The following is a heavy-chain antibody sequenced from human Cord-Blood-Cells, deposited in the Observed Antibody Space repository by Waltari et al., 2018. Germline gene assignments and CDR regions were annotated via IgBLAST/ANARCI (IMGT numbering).Heavy chain of an antibody. CDR1: GFTFSSYA. CDR3: ATTPGSGSYYYYYYYYMDV. J-gene: IGHJ6*03. Sequence: EVQLLESGGGLVQPGGSLRLSCAASGFTFSSYAMSWVRQAPGQGLEWASAISGSGGSTYYADSVKGRFTISRDNSKNTLYLQMNSLRAEDTAVYYCATTPGSGSYYYYYYYYMDVWGKGTTVTVSS. V-gene: IGHV3-23*01. CDR2: ISGSGGST. D-gene: IGHD1-26*01.